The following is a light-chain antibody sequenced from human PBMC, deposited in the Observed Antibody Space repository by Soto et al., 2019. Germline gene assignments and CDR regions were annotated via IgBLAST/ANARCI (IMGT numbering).Light chain of an antibody. V-gene: IGKV3-20*01. CDR1: QRVSSSY. CDR3: QRYGSSPPFT. Sequence: EIVLTQSPGTLSLSPGERATLSCRASQRVSSSYLAWYQQKPGQAPRLLIYGASSRATGIPDRFSGSGSGTDFTLTISRLEPEDFAVYFCQRYGSSPPFTVGQGTKVDI. CDR2: GAS. J-gene: IGKJ2*01.